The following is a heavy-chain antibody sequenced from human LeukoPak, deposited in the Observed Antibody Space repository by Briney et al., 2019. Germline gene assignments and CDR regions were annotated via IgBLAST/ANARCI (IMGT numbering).Heavy chain of an antibody. J-gene: IGHJ6*03. D-gene: IGHD3-22*01. CDR2: MNPSGST. Sequence: SETLSLTCAVYGGSFSGYYWTWIRQTPEKGLEWIGEMNPSGSTSDNPSLKSRVAISVDTSKNQFSLKLSSVTAADTAVYYCARGRQDVTMIVVVMTAVSYYLDVWGKGTTVTVS. CDR3: ARGRQDVTMIVVVMTAVSYYLDV. CDR1: GGSFSGYY. V-gene: IGHV4-34*01.